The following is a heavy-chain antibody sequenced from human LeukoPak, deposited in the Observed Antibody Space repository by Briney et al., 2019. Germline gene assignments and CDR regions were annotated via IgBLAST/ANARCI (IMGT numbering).Heavy chain of an antibody. CDR3: ARASHLGIAVAGNDY. CDR2: INHSGST. D-gene: IGHD6-19*01. Sequence: SETLSLTCAVYGGSFSGYYWSWIRQPPGKGLEWIGEINHSGSTNYNPSLKSRVTISVDTSKNQFSLKLSSETAADTAVYYCARASHLGIAVAGNDYWGQGTLVTVSS. V-gene: IGHV4-34*01. CDR1: GGSFSGYY. J-gene: IGHJ4*02.